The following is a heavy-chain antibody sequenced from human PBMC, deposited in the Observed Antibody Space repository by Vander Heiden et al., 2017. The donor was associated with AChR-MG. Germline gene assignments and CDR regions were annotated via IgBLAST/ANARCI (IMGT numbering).Heavy chain of an antibody. V-gene: IGHV3-7*03. J-gene: IGHJ4*02. CDR1: GFTFSSYW. CDR3: ARDREGSSCQDY. D-gene: IGHD6-13*01. Sequence: EVQLVESGGGLVQPGGALRLSCAASGFTFSSYWMSWVHQAPGKGLEWVANIKQDGSEKYYVDSVKGRFTISRDNAKNSLYLQMNSLRAEDTAVYYCARDREGSSCQDYWGQGTLVTVSS. CDR2: IKQDGSEK.